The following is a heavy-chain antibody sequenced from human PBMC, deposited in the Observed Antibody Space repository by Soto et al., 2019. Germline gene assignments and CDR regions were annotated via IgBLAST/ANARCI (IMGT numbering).Heavy chain of an antibody. CDR1: GASIAGGPYY. J-gene: IGHJ5*02. D-gene: IGHD5-12*01. Sequence: QVKRRESGPGLVKPSQTLLLTGPVSGASIAGGPYYWSWLRQPPGKGLEWIGYIPSRGRPFYHPSLASRSTISSDTSKNQLSLQLTSVTAADTAVYYCARDQYSGYDFALWGQGTLVTVSS. CDR2: IPSRGRP. CDR3: ARDQYSGYDFAL. V-gene: IGHV4-30-4*01.